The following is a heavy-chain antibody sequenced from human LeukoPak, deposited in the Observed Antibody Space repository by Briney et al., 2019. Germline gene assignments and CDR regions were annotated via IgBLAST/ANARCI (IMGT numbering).Heavy chain of an antibody. CDR1: GFTFRTFS. D-gene: IGHD2-2*01. Sequence: ESLRLSCAASGFTFRTFSMSWVRQAPGKGLEGVPTIVGGGGNTLHADPVKGRFTISRDNSQNTLYLQMNSLRAEDTAVYYCAKGCFSSSCSDSRWFDPWGLGTLVTVSS. V-gene: IGHV3-23*01. CDR3: AKGCFSSSCSDSRWFDP. J-gene: IGHJ5*02. CDR2: IVGGGGNT.